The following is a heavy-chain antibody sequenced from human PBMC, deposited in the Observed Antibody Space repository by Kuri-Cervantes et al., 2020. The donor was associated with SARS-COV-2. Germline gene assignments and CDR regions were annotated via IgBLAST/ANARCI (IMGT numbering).Heavy chain of an antibody. CDR2: MYSGRST. CDR3: TRGSIAGRRGIFDF. V-gene: IGHV3-53*01. J-gene: IGHJ4*02. Sequence: GGSLRLSCAACGFTFSSYDMHWVRQAPGKGLEWLSVMYSGRSTYYADSVKGRFTISRDTSKNTVYLQMNSLRGDDTAVYYCTRGSIAGRRGIFDFWGQGTVVTVSS. D-gene: IGHD6-6*01. CDR1: GFTFSSYD.